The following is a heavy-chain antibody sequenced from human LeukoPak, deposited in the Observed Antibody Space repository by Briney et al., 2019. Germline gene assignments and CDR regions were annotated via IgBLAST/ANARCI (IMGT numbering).Heavy chain of an antibody. J-gene: IGHJ4*02. D-gene: IGHD4-17*01. CDR1: GGTFSSYA. CDR2: IIPIFGTA. Sequence: ASVKVSCKASGGTFSSYAISWVRQAPGQGLEWMGGIIPIFGTANYAQKFQGRVTITADESTSTASMELSSLRSEDTAVYYCARRGYGDPSFDYWGQGTLVTVSS. CDR3: ARRGYGDPSFDY. V-gene: IGHV1-69*13.